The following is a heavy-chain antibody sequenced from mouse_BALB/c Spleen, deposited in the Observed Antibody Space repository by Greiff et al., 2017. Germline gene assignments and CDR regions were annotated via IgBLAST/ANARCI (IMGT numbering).Heavy chain of an antibody. CDR1: GYTFTDYN. J-gene: IGHJ1*01. D-gene: IGHD2-3*01. Sequence: VQLQQSGPELVKPGASVKIPCKASGYTFTDYNMDWVKQSHGKSLEWIGDINPNNGGTIYNQKFKGKATLTVDKSSSTAYMELRSLTSEDTAVYYCARSRLLRSFDVWGAGTTVTVSS. CDR2: INPNNGGT. V-gene: IGHV1-18*01. CDR3: ARSRLLRSFDV.